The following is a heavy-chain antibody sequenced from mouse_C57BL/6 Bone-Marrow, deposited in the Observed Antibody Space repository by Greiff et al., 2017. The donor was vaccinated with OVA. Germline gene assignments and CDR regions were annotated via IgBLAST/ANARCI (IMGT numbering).Heavy chain of an antibody. Sequence: QVQLKQSGAELAKPGASVKLSCTASGYTFTSYWMHWVKQRPGQGLEWIGYINPSSGYTKYNQKFKDKATLTADKSSSTAYMQLSSLTYEDSAVHYCARWYYAMDYWGQGTSVTVSS. CDR2: INPSSGYT. V-gene: IGHV1-7*01. J-gene: IGHJ4*01. CDR1: GYTFTSYW. CDR3: ARWYYAMDY.